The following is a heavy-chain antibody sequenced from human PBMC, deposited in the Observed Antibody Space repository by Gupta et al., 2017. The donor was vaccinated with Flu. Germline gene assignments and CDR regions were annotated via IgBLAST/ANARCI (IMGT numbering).Heavy chain of an antibody. CDR3: ASRGVYAHYFDY. D-gene: IGHD6-13*01. J-gene: IGHJ4*02. V-gene: IGHV4-39*01. CDR2: IYYSGST. Sequence: QLQLQESGPGLVKPSETLSLTCTVSGGSISSSSYYWGWIRLPPGKGLEWIGSIYYSGSTYYNPSLKSRVTISVDTSKNQFSLKLSSVTAADTAVYYCASRGVYAHYFDYWGQGTLVTVSS. CDR1: GGSISSSSYY.